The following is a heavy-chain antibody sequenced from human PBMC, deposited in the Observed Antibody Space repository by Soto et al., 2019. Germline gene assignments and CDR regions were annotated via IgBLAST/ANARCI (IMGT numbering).Heavy chain of an antibody. CDR2: IYYSGST. D-gene: IGHD6-19*01. Sequence: SETLSLTCAVSGGSISSGGYYWSWIRQHPGKGLEWIGYIYYSGSTYYNPSLKSRVTISVDTSKNQFSLKLSSVTAADTAVYYCARISSFGWLAVYWGQGTLVTVSS. V-gene: IGHV4-31*11. CDR1: GGSISSGGYY. CDR3: ARISSFGWLAVY. J-gene: IGHJ4*02.